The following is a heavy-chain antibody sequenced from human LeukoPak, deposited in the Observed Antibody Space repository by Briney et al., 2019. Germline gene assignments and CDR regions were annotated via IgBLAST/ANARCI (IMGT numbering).Heavy chain of an antibody. V-gene: IGHV3-23*01. CDR1: GFTFSSHA. CDR2: FSGTGGST. Sequence: GGSLRLSCAASGFTFSSHAMSWVRQAPGKGLEWVSTFSGTGGSTFYADSVKGRFTISRDESKNTLYLQMNSLRAEDTAVYYCAKLFWSGYSDYWGQGTLVTVSS. J-gene: IGHJ4*02. D-gene: IGHD3-3*01. CDR3: AKLFWSGYSDY.